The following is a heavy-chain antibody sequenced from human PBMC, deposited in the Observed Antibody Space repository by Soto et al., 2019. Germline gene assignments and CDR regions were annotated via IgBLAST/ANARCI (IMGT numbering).Heavy chain of an antibody. J-gene: IGHJ6*02. CDR1: GFNFSNYW. V-gene: IGHV3-7*05. CDR2: IKQDGSEK. CDR3: ASWRFGELGDGMDV. D-gene: IGHD3-10*01. Sequence: TGGSLRHSCAASGFNFSNYWMSWVRQAPGKGLEWVANIKQDGSEKYYVDSVKGRFTISRDNAKNLLYLQMNILRAEDTAVYYCASWRFGELGDGMDVWGQGTTVTVSS.